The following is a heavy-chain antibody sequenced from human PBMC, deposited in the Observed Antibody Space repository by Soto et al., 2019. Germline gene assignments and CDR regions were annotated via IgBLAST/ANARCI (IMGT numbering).Heavy chain of an antibody. V-gene: IGHV3-30*18. D-gene: IGHD3-10*01. Sequence: LRLSCAASGFTFSTYGMHWVRQAPGKGLEWVAVLSYDGSNKYYADSVKGRFTISRDNSKNTLYLQMNSLRAEDTAVYYCAKDVGSFSNYYGMDVWGQGTTVTVSS. CDR3: AKDVGSFSNYYGMDV. CDR1: GFTFSTYG. CDR2: LSYDGSNK. J-gene: IGHJ6*02.